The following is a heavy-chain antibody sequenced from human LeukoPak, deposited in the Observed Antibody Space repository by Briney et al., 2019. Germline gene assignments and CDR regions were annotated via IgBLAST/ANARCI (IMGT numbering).Heavy chain of an antibody. CDR1: GYTFTSYD. J-gene: IGHJ6*03. D-gene: IGHD1-1*01. V-gene: IGHV1-8*01. CDR2: MNPNSGNT. Sequence: ASVKVSCKASGYTFTSYDINWVRQATGQGLEWMGWMNPNSGNTGYVQKFQGRVTMTRNTSISTAYMELSSLRSEDTAVYYCARYGTYYYYMDVWGKGTTVTISS. CDR3: ARYGTYYYYMDV.